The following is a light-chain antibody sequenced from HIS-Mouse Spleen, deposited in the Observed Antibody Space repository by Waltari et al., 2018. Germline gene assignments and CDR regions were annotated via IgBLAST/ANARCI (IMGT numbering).Light chain of an antibody. CDR2: GDS. CDR1: NIGSKS. J-gene: IGLJ3*02. V-gene: IGLV3-21*03. CDR3: QVWDSSSDLYWV. Sequence: SYVLTQPPSVSVAPGKTARITCGGNNIGSKSVHWYQQKPGQAPVLVVYGDSDRPSGIPERFSGANSGNTATLTISRVEAGDEADYYCQVWDSSSDLYWVFGGGTKLTVL.